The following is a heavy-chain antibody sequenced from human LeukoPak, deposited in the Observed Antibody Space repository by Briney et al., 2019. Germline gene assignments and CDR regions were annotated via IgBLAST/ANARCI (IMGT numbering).Heavy chain of an antibody. V-gene: IGHV1-2*02. CDR2: INPNSGGT. J-gene: IGHJ4*02. CDR1: GYTFTGYY. Sequence: ASVTVTCKASGYTFTGYYMHWVRQAPGQGLEWMGWINPNSGGTNYAQKFQGRVTMTRDTSISTAYMELSRLRSDDTAVYYCARITDVVVTAIGWYDYWGQGTLVTVSS. CDR3: ARITDVVVTAIGWYDY. D-gene: IGHD2-21*02.